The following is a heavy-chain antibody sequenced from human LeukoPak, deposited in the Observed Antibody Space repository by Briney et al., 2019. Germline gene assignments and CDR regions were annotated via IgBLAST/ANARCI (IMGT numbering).Heavy chain of an antibody. CDR2: ISSSSTI. Sequence: GGSLRLSCAASGFTFSSYSMNWVRQAPGKGLEWVSYISSSSTIYYADSVKGRFTISRDNAKNSLYLQMNSLRAEDTAVYYCARAPYFVAAMDYWGQGTLVTVSS. CDR3: ARAPYFVAAMDY. J-gene: IGHJ4*02. D-gene: IGHD3-9*01. CDR1: GFTFSSYS. V-gene: IGHV3-48*01.